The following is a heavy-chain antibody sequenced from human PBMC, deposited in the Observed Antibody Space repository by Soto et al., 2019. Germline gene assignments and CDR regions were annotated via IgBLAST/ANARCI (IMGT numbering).Heavy chain of an antibody. Sequence: PSETLSLTCSVSGGSITNGAYYWTWIRQDPGKGLEWIGYIYHSGSTYYNPSLQSRVTMSVDTSKNQFSLKLRSVTAADTAVYLCARIRGGAAGNFGYWGQGTLVTVSS. V-gene: IGHV4-31*03. J-gene: IGHJ4*02. CDR2: IYHSGST. CDR3: ARIRGGAAGNFGY. CDR1: GGSITNGAYY. D-gene: IGHD6-13*01.